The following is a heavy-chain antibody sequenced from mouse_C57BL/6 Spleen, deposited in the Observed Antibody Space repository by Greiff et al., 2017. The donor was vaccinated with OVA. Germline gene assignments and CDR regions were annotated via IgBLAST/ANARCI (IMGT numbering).Heavy chain of an antibody. D-gene: IGHD2-2*01. Sequence: VQLKQPGAELVRPGTSVKLSCKASGYTFTSYWMHWVKQRPGQGLEWIGVIDPSDSYTNYNQKFKGKATLTVDTSSSTAYMQLSSLTSEDSAVYYCARRGLRGIAMDYWGQGTSVTVSS. CDR3: ARRGLRGIAMDY. J-gene: IGHJ4*01. V-gene: IGHV1-59*01. CDR2: IDPSDSYT. CDR1: GYTFTSYW.